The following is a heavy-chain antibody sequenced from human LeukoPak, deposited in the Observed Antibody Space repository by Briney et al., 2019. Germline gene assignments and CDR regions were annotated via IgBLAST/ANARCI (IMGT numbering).Heavy chain of an antibody. V-gene: IGHV4-59*12. J-gene: IGHJ6*03. CDR3: AHKGYYYYYMDV. CDR2: IYYSGST. Sequence: SETLSLTCTVSGGSIINYYWSWIRQPPGKGLEWIGYIYYSGSTNYNPSLKSRVTISVDTSKNQFSLKLSSVTAADTAVYYCAHKGYYYYYMDVWGKGTTVTVSS. CDR1: GGSIINYY.